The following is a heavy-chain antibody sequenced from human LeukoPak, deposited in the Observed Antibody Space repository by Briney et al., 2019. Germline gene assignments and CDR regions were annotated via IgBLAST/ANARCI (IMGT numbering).Heavy chain of an antibody. Sequence: GASVKVSCKASGYTFTSYGISWVRQAPGQGLEWMGWISAYNGNTNYAQKLQGRVTMTTDTSTSTAYMELRSLRSDDTAVYYCARVWFGELSWKAAADYWGQGTLVTVSS. D-gene: IGHD3-10*01. CDR3: ARVWFGELSWKAAADY. J-gene: IGHJ4*02. CDR2: ISAYNGNT. V-gene: IGHV1-18*01. CDR1: GYTFTSYG.